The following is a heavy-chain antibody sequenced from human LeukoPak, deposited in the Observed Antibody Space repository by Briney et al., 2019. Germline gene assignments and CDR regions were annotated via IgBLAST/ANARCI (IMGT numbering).Heavy chain of an antibody. Sequence: GGSLRPSCAASGFTFSNAWMSRVRQAPGKGLEWVGRIKSKTDGGTTDYAAPVKGRFTISRDDSKNTLYLQMNSLKTEDTAVYYCARYYYDSSGSESNAFDIWGQGTMVTVSS. V-gene: IGHV3-15*01. CDR2: IKSKTDGGTT. CDR3: ARYYYDSSGSESNAFDI. CDR1: GFTFSNAW. J-gene: IGHJ3*02. D-gene: IGHD3-22*01.